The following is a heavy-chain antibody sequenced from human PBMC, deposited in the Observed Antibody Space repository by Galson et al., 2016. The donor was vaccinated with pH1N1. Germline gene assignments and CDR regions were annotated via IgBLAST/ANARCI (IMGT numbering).Heavy chain of an antibody. Sequence: RQHPGKGLEWLGYVYYSGSTYYNPSLKSRLTISVDTSKNQFSLKLRSVTAADTAVYYCARDYRELLGDGFDIWGQGTTVTVSA. V-gene: IGHV4-31*02. J-gene: IGHJ3*02. CDR2: VYYSGST. CDR3: ARDYRELLGDGFDI. D-gene: IGHD1-26*01.